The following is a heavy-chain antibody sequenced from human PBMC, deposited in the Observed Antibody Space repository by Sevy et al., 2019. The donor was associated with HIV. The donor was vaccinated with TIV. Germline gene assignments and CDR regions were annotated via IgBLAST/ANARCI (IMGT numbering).Heavy chain of an antibody. Sequence: GGSLRLSCAASGFTFDDYAMHWVRQAPGKGLEWVSGSSWNSGSIGYADSVKGRFTISRDNAKNSLYLQMNSLRAEDTALYYCAKDTGGEYYYDSSGRMGAFDIWGQGTMVTVSS. V-gene: IGHV3-9*01. CDR3: AKDTGGEYYYDSSGRMGAFDI. CDR2: SSWNSGSI. D-gene: IGHD3-22*01. CDR1: GFTFDDYA. J-gene: IGHJ3*02.